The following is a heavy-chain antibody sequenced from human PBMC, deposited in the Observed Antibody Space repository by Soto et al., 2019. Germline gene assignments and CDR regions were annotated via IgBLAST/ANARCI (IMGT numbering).Heavy chain of an antibody. CDR3: ARGGTTGGLDV. Sequence: QVQLVESGGGVVQPGTSLRVSCVGSGFTFRSYVIHWVRQAPGKGLEWVALTSYDGSDKYYGDSVRGRFTISRDNSRNKVDLKMDSLRLEDTPFYYCARGGTTGGLDVWGQGTLVSVSS. CDR1: GFTFRSYV. J-gene: IGHJ1*01. D-gene: IGHD3-16*01. V-gene: IGHV3-30*19. CDR2: TSYDGSDK.